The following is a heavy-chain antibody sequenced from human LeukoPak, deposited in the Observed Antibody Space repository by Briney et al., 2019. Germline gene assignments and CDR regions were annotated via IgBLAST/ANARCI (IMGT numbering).Heavy chain of an antibody. CDR1: GGSISNSSFY. Sequence: SETLSLTCTVSGGSISNSSFYWGWIRQPPGKGLEWIGSIYYSGSAYYNPSLKSRVTISVDTSKNQFSLKLSSVTAADTAVYYCAGPGYGSNWPFDYWGQGSLVTVSS. V-gene: IGHV4-39*01. D-gene: IGHD6-13*01. CDR2: IYYSGSA. J-gene: IGHJ4*02. CDR3: AGPGYGSNWPFDY.